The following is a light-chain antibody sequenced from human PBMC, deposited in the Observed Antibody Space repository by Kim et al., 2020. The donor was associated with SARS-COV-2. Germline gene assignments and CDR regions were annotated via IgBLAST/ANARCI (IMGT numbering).Light chain of an antibody. V-gene: IGKV3-11*01. CDR2: DAS. CDR1: QSVSSY. J-gene: IGKJ4*01. Sequence: LSPGERATLSGRASQSVSSYLAWYQQNPGQAPRLLIYDASTRATGIPARFSGSGSGTDFTLTISSLEPEDFAVYYCQQRSNWPLTFGGGTKVDIK. CDR3: QQRSNWPLT.